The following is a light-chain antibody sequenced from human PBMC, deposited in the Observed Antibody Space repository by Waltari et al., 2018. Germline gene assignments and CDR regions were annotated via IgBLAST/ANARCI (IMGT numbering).Light chain of an antibody. CDR3: SSYAGSSKVV. V-gene: IGLV2-23*02. J-gene: IGLJ2*01. CDR1: SSDVGKYKG. Sequence: QSALTQPASVSGSPGQSITISCTGTSSDVGKYKGVSWYQQHPGKAPKLMIYAVSKRPSGVSDRFSGSNSGDMASLTISGPQPEDEAEYFCSSYAGSSKVVFGGGTKLTVL. CDR2: AVS.